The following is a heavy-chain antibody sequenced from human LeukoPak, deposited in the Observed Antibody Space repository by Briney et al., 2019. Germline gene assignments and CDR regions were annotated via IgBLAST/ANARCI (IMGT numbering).Heavy chain of an antibody. CDR1: GGTFSSYA. CDR2: IIPIFGTA. Sequence: GGSVKVSCKASGGTFSSYAISWVRQAPGQGLEWMGRIIPIFGTANYAQKFQGRVTITTDESTSTAYMELSSLRSEDTAVYYCVRVTYYYDSSGYYHDAFDIWGQGTMVTVSS. CDR3: VRVTYYYDSSGYYHDAFDI. V-gene: IGHV1-69*05. D-gene: IGHD3-22*01. J-gene: IGHJ3*02.